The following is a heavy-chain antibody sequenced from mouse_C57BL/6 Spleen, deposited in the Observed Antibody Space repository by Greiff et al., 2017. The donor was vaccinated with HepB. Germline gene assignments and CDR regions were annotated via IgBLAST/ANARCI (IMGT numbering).Heavy chain of an antibody. J-gene: IGHJ2*01. D-gene: IGHD1-1*01. CDR1: GYTFTDYN. CDR3: ARRITTVVAKGYFDY. V-gene: IGHV1-18*01. CDR2: INPNNGGT. Sequence: EVQLQQSGPELVKPGASVKIPCKASGYTFTDYNMDWVKQSHGKSLEWIGDINPNNGGTIYNQKFKGKATLTVDKSSSTAYMELRSLTSEDTAVYYCARRITTVVAKGYFDYWGQGTTLTVSS.